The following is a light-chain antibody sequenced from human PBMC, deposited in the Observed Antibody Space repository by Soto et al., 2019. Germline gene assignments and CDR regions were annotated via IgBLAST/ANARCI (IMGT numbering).Light chain of an antibody. CDR2: DVS. CDR3: CSYAGSYSS. J-gene: IGLJ2*01. V-gene: IGLV2-11*01. Sequence: QSALTQPRSVSGSPGQSVTISCTGTSSDVGGYNFVSWYQQNPGKVPKLMIYDVSQRPSGVPDRFSGSKSGNTASLTISGLQAEDEADYYCCSYAGSYSSFGGGTKLTVL. CDR1: SSDVGGYNF.